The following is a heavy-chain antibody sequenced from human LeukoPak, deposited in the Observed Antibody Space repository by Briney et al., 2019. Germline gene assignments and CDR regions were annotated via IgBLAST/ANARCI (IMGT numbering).Heavy chain of an antibody. J-gene: IGHJ4*02. CDR1: GFTFSNYG. Sequence: GGSLRLSCAASGFTFSNYGMHWVRQAPGKGLEWVAYISDDSTTIYYADSVKGRFTISRDSAKNSLYLQMNSLRDEDTAVYYCASGLTGGGAYWGQGTLVTVSS. V-gene: IGHV3-48*02. CDR3: ASGLTGGGAY. CDR2: ISDDSTTI. D-gene: IGHD2-8*02.